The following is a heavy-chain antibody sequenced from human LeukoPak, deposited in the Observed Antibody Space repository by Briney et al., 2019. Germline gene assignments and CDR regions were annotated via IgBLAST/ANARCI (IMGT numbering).Heavy chain of an antibody. V-gene: IGHV3-23*01. Sequence: GGSLRLSCAASGFTFSSYARTRVRQAPGKGLGWVSGISGSGDRTYYADSVKGRFTISRDNSKNTLYLEMNGLTAEDSAVYYCAKDRVAAAGRQHIWNYWGQGTLVTVSS. CDR2: ISGSGDRT. CDR3: AKDRVAAAGRQHIWNY. D-gene: IGHD3-3*02. J-gene: IGHJ4*02. CDR1: GFTFSSYA.